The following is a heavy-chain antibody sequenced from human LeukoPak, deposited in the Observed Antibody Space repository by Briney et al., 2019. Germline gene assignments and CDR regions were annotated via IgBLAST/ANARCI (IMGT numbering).Heavy chain of an antibody. J-gene: IGHJ2*01. D-gene: IGHD3-9*01. CDR1: GGSISGYY. Sequence: PSETLSLTCAVSGGSISGYYWSWVRQPPGKGLEGIGYIYYSGRRGNTKYNPSRKRRISIAVDTYKNQFSLKMSSVTAADTAVYYCAKDANYEILTGYWYFDLWGRGTPVTASS. CDR3: AKDANYEILTGYWYFDL. CDR2: IYYSGRRGNT. V-gene: IGHV4-59*01.